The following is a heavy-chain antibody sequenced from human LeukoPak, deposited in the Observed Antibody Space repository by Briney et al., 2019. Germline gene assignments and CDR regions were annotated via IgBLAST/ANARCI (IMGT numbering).Heavy chain of an antibody. CDR2: IIPISGTA. Sequence: SVKVSCKASGGTFSSYGISWVRQAPGQGLEWTGGIIPISGTANYAQKFQGRVTITADESTSTAYMELSSLRSEDTAVYYCARGPAGGSYSDYWGQGTLVTVSS. D-gene: IGHD1-26*01. CDR3: ARGPAGGSYSDY. CDR1: GGTFSSYG. V-gene: IGHV1-69*13. J-gene: IGHJ4*02.